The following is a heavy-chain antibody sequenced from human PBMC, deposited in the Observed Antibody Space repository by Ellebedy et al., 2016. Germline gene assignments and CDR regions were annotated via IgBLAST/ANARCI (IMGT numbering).Heavy chain of an antibody. D-gene: IGHD3-3*01. CDR3: AREGYDFWSGYYGDGDYFDY. Sequence: GGSLRLSXAASGFTFSSYAMSWVRQAPGKGLEWVSAISGSGGSTYYADSVKGRFTISRDNSKNTLYLQMNSLRAEDTAVYYCAREGYDFWSGYYGDGDYFDYWGQGTLVTVSS. V-gene: IGHV3-23*01. CDR1: GFTFSSYA. J-gene: IGHJ4*02. CDR2: ISGSGGST.